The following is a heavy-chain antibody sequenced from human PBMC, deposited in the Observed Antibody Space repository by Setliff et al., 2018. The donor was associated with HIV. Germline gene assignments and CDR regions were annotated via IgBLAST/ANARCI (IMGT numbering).Heavy chain of an antibody. J-gene: IGHJ4*02. CDR1: GGSFSGYY. Sequence: PSETLSLTCAVYGGSFSGYYWSWIRQSPGKGLEWIGEINHSESTNYNPSVKRRVTISMDTSKNQISLKLSSVTAADTAVYYCARGRHYSSSAPFAIDFWGQGTLVTVSS. D-gene: IGHD6-6*01. CDR2: INHSEST. CDR3: ARGRHYSSSAPFAIDF. V-gene: IGHV4-34*01.